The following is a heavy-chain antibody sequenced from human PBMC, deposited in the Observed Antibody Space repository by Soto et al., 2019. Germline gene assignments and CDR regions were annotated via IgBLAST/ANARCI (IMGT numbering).Heavy chain of an antibody. CDR3: AKVGRCSGTSCYDYYYYYYMDV. V-gene: IGHV3-23*01. CDR2: ISGSGGST. Sequence: GGSLRLSCAASGFTFSSYAMSWVRQAPGKGLEWVSAISGSGGSTYYADSVKGRFTISRDNSKNTLYLQMNSLRAEDTAVYYCAKVGRCSGTSCYDYYYYYYMDVWGKGTTVTVSS. D-gene: IGHD2-2*01. J-gene: IGHJ6*03. CDR1: GFTFSSYA.